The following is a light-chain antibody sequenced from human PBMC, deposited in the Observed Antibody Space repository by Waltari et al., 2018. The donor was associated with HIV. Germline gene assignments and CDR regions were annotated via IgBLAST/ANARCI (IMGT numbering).Light chain of an antibody. CDR2: DGS. J-gene: IGLJ3*02. Sequence: SYVLTQPPSVSVAPGPTAPITCGAHNIGGKSVHWYPQNLARPPVLVVYDGSGRPSGTPERISGSKCGNTATLTISGVEAGDEADYYCHVWDSDTKHVLFGGGTKLTVL. CDR3: HVWDSDTKHVL. V-gene: IGLV3-21*02. CDR1: NIGGKS.